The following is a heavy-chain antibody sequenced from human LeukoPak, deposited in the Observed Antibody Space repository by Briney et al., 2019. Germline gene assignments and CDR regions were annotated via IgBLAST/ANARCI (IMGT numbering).Heavy chain of an antibody. CDR3: AREGHGGGYSYGYFDY. J-gene: IGHJ4*02. Sequence: GGSLRLSCAASGFTFSSYAMSWVRQAPGKGLEWVSAISGSGGSTYYADSVKGRFTISRDNPKNTLYLQMNSLRAEDTAVYYCAREGHGGGYSYGYFDYWGQGTLVTVSS. V-gene: IGHV3-23*01. CDR2: ISGSGGST. CDR1: GFTFSSYA. D-gene: IGHD5-18*01.